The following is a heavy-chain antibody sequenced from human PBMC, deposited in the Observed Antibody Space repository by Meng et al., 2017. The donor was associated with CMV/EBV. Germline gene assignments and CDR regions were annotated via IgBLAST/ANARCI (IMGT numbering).Heavy chain of an antibody. J-gene: IGHJ5*02. D-gene: IGHD6-6*01. V-gene: IGHV4-39*07. CDR2: IYYSGST. CDR1: SISSSSYY. Sequence: SISSSSYYWGWLRQTPRQGLEWIGSIYYSGSTYYNPSLKSRVTISVDTSKNQFSLKLSSVTAADTAVYYCAREGQFAARQLGNWFDPWGQGTLVTVSS. CDR3: AREGQFAARQLGNWFDP.